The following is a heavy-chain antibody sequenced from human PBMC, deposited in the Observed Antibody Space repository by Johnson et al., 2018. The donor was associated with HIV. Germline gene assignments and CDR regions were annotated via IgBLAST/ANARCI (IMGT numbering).Heavy chain of an antibody. V-gene: IGHV3-30-3*01. CDR2: ISYDGNNK. CDR3: ASQRWKQGDAFDI. D-gene: IGHD4-23*01. CDR1: GFTFSSYA. J-gene: IGHJ3*02. Sequence: QVQLVESGGGVVQPGRSLRLSCVASGFTFSSYAMHWVRQAPGKGLEWGTVISYDGNNKYYADSVKGRFTISRDNSKNTLYLQMNSLRAEDTALYYCASQRWKQGDAFDIWGQGTMVTVSS.